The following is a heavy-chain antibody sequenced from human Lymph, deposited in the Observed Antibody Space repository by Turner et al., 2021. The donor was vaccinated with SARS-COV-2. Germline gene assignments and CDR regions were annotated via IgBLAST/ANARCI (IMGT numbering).Heavy chain of an antibody. CDR1: GITVRSNY. CDR2: VYAGGST. D-gene: IGHD3-10*01. V-gene: IGHV3-66*01. J-gene: IGHJ3*02. CDR3: ARDFREGAFDI. Sequence: EVQLVQSGGGLVQPGGSLRLSCAVSGITVRSNYMSRVRQAPGKGLEWVSVVYAGGSTFYADSVKGRFTISRDKSKNTLYLQMNRLRAEDTAVYYCARDFREGAFDIWGQGTMVTISS.